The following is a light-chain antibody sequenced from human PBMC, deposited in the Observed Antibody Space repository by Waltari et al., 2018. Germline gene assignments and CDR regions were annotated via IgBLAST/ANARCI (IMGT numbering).Light chain of an antibody. CDR3: QQSYT. CDR1: QSISEY. J-gene: IGKJ4*01. Sequence: DIQMTQSPSSLSASAGEKVTITCRASQSISEYLNWYQQKPGKAPKLLIYGASSLQSGVPSRFSGSGSGTDFTLSITSLQPEDSATYYCQQSYTFDGGTKVEIK. V-gene: IGKV1-39*01. CDR2: GAS.